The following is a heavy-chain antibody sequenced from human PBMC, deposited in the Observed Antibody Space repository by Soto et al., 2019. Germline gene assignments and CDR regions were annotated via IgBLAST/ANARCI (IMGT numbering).Heavy chain of an antibody. CDR1: GGSISSGGYY. V-gene: IGHV4-31*03. Sequence: QVQLQESGPGLVKPSQTLSLTCTVSGGSISSGGYYWSWIRQHPGKGLEWIGYIYYSGSTYYNPSLKSRVTISEDPSKHHFSLKRSSVPAADTAVYYCAREPNASSGYPRTINAFDIWGQGTMVTVSS. J-gene: IGHJ3*02. CDR3: AREPNASSGYPRTINAFDI. CDR2: IYYSGST. D-gene: IGHD3-22*01.